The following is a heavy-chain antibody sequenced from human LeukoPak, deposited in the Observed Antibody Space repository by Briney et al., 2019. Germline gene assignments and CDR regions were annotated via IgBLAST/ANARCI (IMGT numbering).Heavy chain of an antibody. CDR2: MSLSTSGK. V-gene: IGHV3-23*01. Sequence: EGSLRLSCAASGFTFSDYDMSWVRQAPGKGLEWVSSMSLSTSGKTYADSVKGRFTVSTDKAKNTLYLQMDSLRAEDTAIYYCAKALTRWAFDMWGQGTMVTVSS. CDR3: AKALTRWAFDM. J-gene: IGHJ3*02. D-gene: IGHD3-16*01. CDR1: GFTFSDYD.